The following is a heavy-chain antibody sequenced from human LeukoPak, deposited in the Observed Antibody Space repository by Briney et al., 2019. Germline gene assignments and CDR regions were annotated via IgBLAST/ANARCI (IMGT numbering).Heavy chain of an antibody. V-gene: IGHV1-46*01. CDR1: GYTFTAYY. J-gene: IGHJ3*02. CDR3: ARRQRTGTIFGVVRNAFDI. Sequence: ASVKVSCKASGYTFTAYYMHWVRQAPGQGLEWMGIINPSGGSTSYAQKFQGRVTMTRDTSTSTVYMELSSLRSEDTAVYYCARRQRTGTIFGVVRNAFDIWGQGTMVTVSS. D-gene: IGHD3-3*01. CDR2: INPSGGST.